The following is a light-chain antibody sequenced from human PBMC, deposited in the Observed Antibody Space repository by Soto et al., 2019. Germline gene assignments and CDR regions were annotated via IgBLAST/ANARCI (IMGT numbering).Light chain of an antibody. CDR1: SSNIGSNT. Sequence: QSALTQPPSASGTPGQRVTISCSGGSSNIGSNTVNWYQQLPGTAPKLLIYTNSQRPSGVPDRFSGSKSGTSASLAISGLQSEDEADYFCAAWDDSLNALVFGGGTKVTVL. CDR2: TNS. V-gene: IGLV1-44*01. J-gene: IGLJ3*02. CDR3: AAWDDSLNALV.